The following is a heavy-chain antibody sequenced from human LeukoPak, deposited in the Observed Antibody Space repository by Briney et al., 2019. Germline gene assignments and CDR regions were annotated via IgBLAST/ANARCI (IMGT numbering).Heavy chain of an antibody. CDR3: ARAVIAVAAPDY. V-gene: IGHV3-21*01. CDR2: ISSSSSYI. CDR1: GFTSSSYS. D-gene: IGHD6-19*01. Sequence: GGSLRLSCAASGFTSSSYSMNWVRQAPGKGLEWVSSISSSSSYIYYADSVKGRFTISRDNAKNSLYLQMNSLRAEDTAVYYCARAVIAVAAPDYWGQGTLVTVSS. J-gene: IGHJ4*02.